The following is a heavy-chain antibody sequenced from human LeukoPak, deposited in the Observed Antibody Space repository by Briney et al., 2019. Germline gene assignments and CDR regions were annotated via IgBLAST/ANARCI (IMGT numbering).Heavy chain of an antibody. CDR3: AREGFSSGSYRFDY. D-gene: IGHD3-10*01. V-gene: IGHV4-59*01. CDR1: GGSISGYY. J-gene: IGHJ4*02. Sequence: SETLSLTCTVSGGSISGYYWSWIRQPPGKGLEWIGYIYYSGSTNYNPSLRSRVTISVDTSKNQFSLKLSSVTAADTAVYYCAREGFSSGSYRFDYWGQGTLVTVSS. CDR2: IYYSGST.